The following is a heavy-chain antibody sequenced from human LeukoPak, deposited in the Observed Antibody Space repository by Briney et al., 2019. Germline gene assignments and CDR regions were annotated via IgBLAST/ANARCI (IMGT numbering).Heavy chain of an antibody. CDR1: GASISGSNYY. J-gene: IGHJ4*02. D-gene: IGHD1-14*01. CDR3: VTGPGSSRDY. Sequence: SETLSLTCTVSGASISGSNYYWGWIRQPPGKGLEWIASIYHSGDTYFSPSLKSRLSLSIDTSKNHFSLRLVSVTAADTAVYYCVTGPGSSRDYWGQGTLVVVSS. CDR2: IYHSGDT. V-gene: IGHV4-39*02.